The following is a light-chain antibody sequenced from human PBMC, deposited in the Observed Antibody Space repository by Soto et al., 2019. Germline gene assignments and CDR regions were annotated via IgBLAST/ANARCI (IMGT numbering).Light chain of an antibody. Sequence: DIQMTQSPSTLSASVGDRVTITCRASQSISSWLAWYQQKPGKAPKILIHKASNLESGVPSRFSGSGSGTEFTLTISSLQPDDFATYYCQQYNSYSPGQWTFGQGTKVEIK. CDR2: KAS. J-gene: IGKJ1*01. CDR1: QSISSW. CDR3: QQYNSYSPGQWT. V-gene: IGKV1-5*03.